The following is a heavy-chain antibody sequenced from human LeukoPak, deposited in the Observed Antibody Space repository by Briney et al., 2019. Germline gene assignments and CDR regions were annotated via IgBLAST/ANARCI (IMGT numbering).Heavy chain of an antibody. V-gene: IGHV3-43D*04. CDR1: GFTFDVYA. J-gene: IGHJ4*02. D-gene: IGHD3-9*01. Sequence: GGSLRLSCAVSGFTFDVYAMHWVPQAPGKALECVSLLCWDGGNTQYADSVKGRFTDYRDNSKNSLYLQMNSLRAEDTALYYCAKDITKKTYYDILTGYYPGLNYFDYWGQGTLVTVSS. CDR2: LCWDGGNT. CDR3: AKDITKKTYYDILTGYYPGLNYFDY.